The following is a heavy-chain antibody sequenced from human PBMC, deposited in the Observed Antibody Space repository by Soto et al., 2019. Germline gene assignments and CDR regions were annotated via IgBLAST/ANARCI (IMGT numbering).Heavy chain of an antibody. Sequence: GESLKISCKGSGYSFTGYWISWVRQMPGKGLEWMGRIDPSDSYTNYSPSFQGHVTISADKSISTAYLQWSSLKASDTAMYYCARLAMVWGVPTYGMDVWGQGTTVTVSS. D-gene: IGHD3-10*01. V-gene: IGHV5-10-1*01. CDR2: IDPSDSYT. CDR3: ARLAMVWGVPTYGMDV. CDR1: GYSFTGYW. J-gene: IGHJ6*02.